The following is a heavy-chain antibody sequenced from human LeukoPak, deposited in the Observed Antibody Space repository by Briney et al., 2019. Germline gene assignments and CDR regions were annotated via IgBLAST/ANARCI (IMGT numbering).Heavy chain of an antibody. Sequence: SETLSLTCAVSGASIIAYYWSWIRQPPGKGLEWIGYIYNSGTTNYNPSLKSRVTMSVDRFKNQFSLKLSSVTAADTAVYYCARIRFSGWPKTDEEHFDYWGQGTLVSVSS. J-gene: IGHJ4*02. CDR3: ARIRFSGWPKTDEEHFDY. CDR1: GASIIAYY. CDR2: IYNSGTT. V-gene: IGHV4-4*09. D-gene: IGHD5-12*01.